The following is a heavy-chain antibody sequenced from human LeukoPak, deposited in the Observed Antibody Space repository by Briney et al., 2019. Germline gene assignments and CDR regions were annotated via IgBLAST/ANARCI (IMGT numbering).Heavy chain of an antibody. D-gene: IGHD6-13*01. V-gene: IGHV4-30-4*08. Sequence: SETLSLTCTVSGASISGGDYYWSWIRQPPGKGLEWVAYIYYSGSTYYNPSLKSRVTISVDTSKNQFSLKLSSVTAADTAVYYCARDKGASGIAAAKSVPNWFDPWGQGTLVTVSS. J-gene: IGHJ5*02. CDR1: GASISGGDYY. CDR2: IYYSGST. CDR3: ARDKGASGIAAAKSVPNWFDP.